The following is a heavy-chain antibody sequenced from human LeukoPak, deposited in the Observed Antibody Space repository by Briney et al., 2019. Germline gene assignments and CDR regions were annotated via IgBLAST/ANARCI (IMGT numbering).Heavy chain of an antibody. CDR3: ARETAEEYPSAYIVVVPAAMYYFDY. CDR2: IYYSGST. Sequence: PSQTLSLTCTVSGGSISSGSYYWSWIRQPAGKGLEWIGSIYYSGSTYYNPSLKSRVTISVDTSKNQFSLKLSSVTAADTAVYYCARETAEEYPSAYIVVVPAAMYYFDYWGQGTLVTVSS. CDR1: GGSISSGSYY. J-gene: IGHJ4*02. V-gene: IGHV4-61*02. D-gene: IGHD2-2*01.